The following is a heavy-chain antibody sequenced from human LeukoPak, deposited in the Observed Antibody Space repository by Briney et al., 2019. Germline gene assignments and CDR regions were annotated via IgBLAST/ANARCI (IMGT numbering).Heavy chain of an antibody. J-gene: IGHJ4*02. CDR2: ISGSGGST. Sequence: PGGSLRLSCAASGFTFSSYAMSWVRQAPGKGLEWVSAISGSGGSTYYADSVKGRFTISRDNSKNTLYLQMNSLRAEDTAVYYCARDQRYSGSYIYFDYWGQGTLVTVSS. CDR1: GFTFSSYA. CDR3: ARDQRYSGSYIYFDY. D-gene: IGHD1-26*01. V-gene: IGHV3-23*01.